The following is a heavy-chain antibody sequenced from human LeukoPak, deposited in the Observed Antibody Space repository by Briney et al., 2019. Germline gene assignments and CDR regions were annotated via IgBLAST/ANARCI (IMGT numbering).Heavy chain of an antibody. Sequence: SETLSLTCAVYGGSFSGYYWSWIRQPPGKGLEWIGEINHSGSTNYNPSLKSRVTISVDTSKNQFSLKLSSVTAADTAVYYCARDRITIFGVVIPSGWFDPWGQGTLVTVSS. CDR1: GGSFSGYY. V-gene: IGHV4-34*01. J-gene: IGHJ5*02. CDR3: ARDRITIFGVVIPSGWFDP. D-gene: IGHD3-3*01. CDR2: INHSGST.